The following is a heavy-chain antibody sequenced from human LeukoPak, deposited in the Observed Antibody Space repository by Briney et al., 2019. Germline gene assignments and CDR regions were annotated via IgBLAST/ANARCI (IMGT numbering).Heavy chain of an antibody. CDR1: GFTFSSHW. V-gene: IGHV3-7*04. CDR2: IREDGGEI. D-gene: IGHD5/OR15-5a*01. Sequence: PGGSLRLSCVASGFTFSSHWMTWVRQAPGKGLEWVANIREDGGEIYYLDSVKGRFTISRDNAKNSLYLQINSLRADDTAVYYCARGVYAFDIWGQGTMVTVSS. CDR3: ARGVYAFDI. J-gene: IGHJ3*02.